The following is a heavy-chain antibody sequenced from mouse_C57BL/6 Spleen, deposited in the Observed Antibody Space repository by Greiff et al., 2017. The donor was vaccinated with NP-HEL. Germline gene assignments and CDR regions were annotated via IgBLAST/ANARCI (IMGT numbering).Heavy chain of an antibody. V-gene: IGHV5-4*03. CDR2: ISDGGSYT. CDR1: GFTFSSYA. D-gene: IGHD1-1*01. Sequence: EVKLQESGGGLVKPGGSLKLSCAASGFTFSSYAMSWVRQTPEKRLEWVATISDGGSYTYYPDNVKGRFTISRDNAKNNLYLQMSHLKSEDTAMYYCARTDYYGSNYPAWFAYWGQGTLVTVSA. CDR3: ARTDYYGSNYPAWFAY. J-gene: IGHJ3*01.